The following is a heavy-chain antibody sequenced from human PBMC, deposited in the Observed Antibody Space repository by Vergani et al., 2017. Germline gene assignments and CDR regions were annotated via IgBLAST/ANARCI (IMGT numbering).Heavy chain of an antibody. D-gene: IGHD3-16*01. CDR3: ARVVITRNHLYYYYYGMDV. CDR1: GYTFTSYD. CDR2: MNPNSGNT. V-gene: IGHV1-8*01. J-gene: IGHJ6*02. Sequence: QVQLVQSGAEVKKPGASVKVSCKASGYTFTSYDINWVRQATGQGLEWMGWMNPNSGNTGYAQKFQGRVTMTRNTSISTAYMELSSLRSEDTAVYYCARVVITRNHLYYYYYGMDVWGQGTTVTVSS.